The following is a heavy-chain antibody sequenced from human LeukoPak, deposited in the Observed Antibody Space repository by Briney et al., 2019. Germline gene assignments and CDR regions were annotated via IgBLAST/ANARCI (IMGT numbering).Heavy chain of an antibody. D-gene: IGHD2-15*01. CDR1: GFIFGRYW. CDR2: IKQDGSEK. V-gene: IGHV3-7*04. CDR3: ARGYCSAGSCSRAPDF. J-gene: IGHJ4*02. Sequence: SGGSLRLSCAASGFIFGRYWITWVRQAPGKGLEWVANIKQDGSEKYHLDFVKGRFTISRDNAKNSMYLQMNSLRAEDSAVYYYARGYCSAGSCSRAPDFWGQGTLVTVSS.